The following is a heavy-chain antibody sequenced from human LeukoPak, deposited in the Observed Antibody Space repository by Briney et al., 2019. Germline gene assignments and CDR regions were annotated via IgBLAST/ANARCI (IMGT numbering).Heavy chain of an antibody. CDR2: IYYSGST. J-gene: IGHJ3*02. CDR3: ARDRSGYYDSSGYYPYRNAFDI. Sequence: PSETLSLTCTVSGGSISSYYWSRIRQPPGKGLEWIGYIYYSGSTNYNPSLKSRVTISVDTSKNQFSLKLSSVTAADTAVYYCARDRSGYYDSSGYYPYRNAFDIWGQGTTVTVSS. V-gene: IGHV4-59*01. CDR1: GGSISSYY. D-gene: IGHD3-22*01.